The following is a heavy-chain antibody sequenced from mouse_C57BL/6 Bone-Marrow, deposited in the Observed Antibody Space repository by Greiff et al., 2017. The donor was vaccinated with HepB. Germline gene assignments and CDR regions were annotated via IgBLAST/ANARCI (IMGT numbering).Heavy chain of an antibody. CDR3: ADDGYYEVMDY. CDR1: GFTFSDYG. D-gene: IGHD2-3*01. CDR2: ISSGSSTI. Sequence: EVKLVESVGGLVKPGGSLKLSCAASGFTFSDYGMHWVRQAPEKGLEWVAYISSGSSTIYYADTVKGRFTISRDNAKNTLFLQMTSLRSEDTAMYYCADDGYYEVMDYWGQGTSVTVSS. J-gene: IGHJ4*01. V-gene: IGHV5-17*01.